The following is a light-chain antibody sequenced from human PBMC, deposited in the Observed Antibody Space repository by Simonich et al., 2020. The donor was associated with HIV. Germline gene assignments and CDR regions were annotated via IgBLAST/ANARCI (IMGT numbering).Light chain of an antibody. Sequence: EIVMTQSPATLSVSPGERATLSCRASHSVSSNLAWYQQKPGQAPRLLIYGASTRATGIPARFSGSGSGTEFTLTISSTQSEDFAVYYCQQYNNWPLTFGGGTKVEIK. CDR1: HSVSSN. J-gene: IGKJ4*01. CDR2: GAS. CDR3: QQYNNWPLT. V-gene: IGKV3-15*01.